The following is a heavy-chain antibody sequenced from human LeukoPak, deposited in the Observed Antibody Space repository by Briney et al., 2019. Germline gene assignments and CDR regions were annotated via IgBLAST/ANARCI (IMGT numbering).Heavy chain of an antibody. Sequence: GGSLRLSCAASGFTFSSYAMTWVRQAPGEGLEWVSAISGSGVSTYYADSVKGRFTISRDTSKNTLYLQINSLRAEDTAVYYCAKDANVVVPAAHLDYWGQGTLVTVSS. J-gene: IGHJ4*02. CDR3: AKDANVVVPAAHLDY. CDR1: GFTFSSYA. CDR2: ISGSGVST. V-gene: IGHV3-23*01. D-gene: IGHD2-2*01.